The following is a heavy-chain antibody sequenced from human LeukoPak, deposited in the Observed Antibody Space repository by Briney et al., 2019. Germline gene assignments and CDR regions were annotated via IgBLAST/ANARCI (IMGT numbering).Heavy chain of an antibody. CDR3: ARTQNYYDSSGYPY. Sequence: GASVKVSCKASGYIFTGYSMHWVRQAPGQGLEWVGWINANSGGTNYAQKFQGRVTMTRDTSISTAYMELSSLRSDDTAVYYCARTQNYYDSSGYPYWGQGTLVTVSS. CDR2: INANSGGT. J-gene: IGHJ4*02. CDR1: GYIFTGYS. V-gene: IGHV1-2*02. D-gene: IGHD3-22*01.